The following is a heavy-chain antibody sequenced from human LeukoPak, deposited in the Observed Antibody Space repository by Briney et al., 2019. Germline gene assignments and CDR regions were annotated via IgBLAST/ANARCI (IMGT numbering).Heavy chain of an antibody. CDR3: ARGNKVVSDGFDM. Sequence: GASVTVSCKASGYTFSSYDINWVRQATGQGLEWMGWMNPNSGNTGYAQKFQGRVTITRNTSISTAYMELSSLRSEDTAVYYCARGNKVVSDGFDMWGQGTMVTVSS. V-gene: IGHV1-8*03. CDR1: GYTFSSYD. J-gene: IGHJ3*02. D-gene: IGHD2-15*01. CDR2: MNPNSGNT.